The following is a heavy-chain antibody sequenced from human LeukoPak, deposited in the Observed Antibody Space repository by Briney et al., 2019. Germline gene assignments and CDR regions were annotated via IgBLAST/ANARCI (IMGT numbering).Heavy chain of an antibody. Sequence: GGSPRLSCAASGFTFSSYAMSWVRQAPGKGLEWVSAISGSGGSTYYADSVKGRFTISRDNSKNTLYLQMNSLRAEDTAVCYCAKSGIAAAGTFRSYYYYGMDVWGKGTTVTVSS. CDR1: GFTFSSYA. CDR2: ISGSGGST. J-gene: IGHJ6*04. D-gene: IGHD6-13*01. V-gene: IGHV3-23*01. CDR3: AKSGIAAAGTFRSYYYYGMDV.